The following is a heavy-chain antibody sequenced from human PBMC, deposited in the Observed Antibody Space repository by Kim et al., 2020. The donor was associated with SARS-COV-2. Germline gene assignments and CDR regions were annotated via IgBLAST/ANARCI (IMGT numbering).Heavy chain of an antibody. CDR1: GGTFSSYA. CDR2: IIPIFGTA. V-gene: IGHV1-69*13. J-gene: IGHJ5*02. Sequence: SVKVSCKASGGTFSSYAISWVRQAPGQGLEWMGGIIPIFGTANYAQKFQGRVTITADESTSTAYMELSSLRSEDTAVYYCARRSGRYYDILTGYLDPWGQGTLVTVSS. D-gene: IGHD3-9*01. CDR3: ARRSGRYYDILTGYLDP.